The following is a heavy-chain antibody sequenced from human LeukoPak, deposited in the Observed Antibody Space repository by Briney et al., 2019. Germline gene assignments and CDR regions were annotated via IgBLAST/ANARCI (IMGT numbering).Heavy chain of an antibody. CDR1: GFTFSSYW. J-gene: IGHJ4*02. V-gene: IGHV3-30*03. D-gene: IGHD5-12*01. Sequence: GGSLRLSCAASGFTFSSYWMSWVRQAPGKGLEWVAVISYDGSNKNYADSVKGRFTISRDYSKNTLYLQMNNLRTEDTAVYYCATDRPYGYTGLTPFYWGQGTLVTVSS. CDR3: ATDRPYGYTGLTPFY. CDR2: ISYDGSNK.